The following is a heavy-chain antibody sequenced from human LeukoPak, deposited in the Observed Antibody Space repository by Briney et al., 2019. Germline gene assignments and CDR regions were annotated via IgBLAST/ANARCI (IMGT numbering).Heavy chain of an antibody. CDR3: ARATWDPNYYYYMDV. J-gene: IGHJ6*03. Sequence: GGSLRLSCAASGFTFSSYSMNWVRQAPGKGLEWVSSISSSSSYIYYADSVKGRFTISRDNAKNSLYLQMNSLRAEDTAVYYCARATWDPNYYYYMDVWGKGTTVTISS. V-gene: IGHV3-21*01. CDR2: ISSSSSYI. D-gene: IGHD1-26*01. CDR1: GFTFSSYS.